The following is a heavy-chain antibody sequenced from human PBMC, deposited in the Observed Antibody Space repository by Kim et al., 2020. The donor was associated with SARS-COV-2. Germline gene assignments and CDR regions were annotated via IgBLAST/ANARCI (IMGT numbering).Heavy chain of an antibody. V-gene: IGHV1-69*13. Sequence: SVKVSCKASGGTFSSYAISWVRQAPGQGLEWMGGIIPIFGTANYAQKFQGRVTITADESTSTAYMELSSLRSEDTAVYYCARDTSYYYGMDVWGQGTTVTVSS. CDR1: GGTFSSYA. CDR3: ARDTSYYYGMDV. D-gene: IGHD1-1*01. J-gene: IGHJ6*02. CDR2: IIPIFGTA.